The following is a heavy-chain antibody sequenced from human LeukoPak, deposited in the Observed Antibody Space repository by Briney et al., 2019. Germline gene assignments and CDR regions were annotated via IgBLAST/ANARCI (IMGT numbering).Heavy chain of an antibody. CDR3: AKSSWPIYGDYARNWYFDL. D-gene: IGHD4-17*01. CDR1: GFTFSSYA. V-gene: IGHV3-30-3*01. Sequence: GGSLRLSCAASGFTFSSYAMHWVRQAPGKGLEWVAVISYDGSNKYYADSVKGRFTISRDNSKNTLYLQMNSLRAEDTAVYYCAKSSWPIYGDYARNWYFDLWGRGTLVTVSS. J-gene: IGHJ2*01. CDR2: ISYDGSNK.